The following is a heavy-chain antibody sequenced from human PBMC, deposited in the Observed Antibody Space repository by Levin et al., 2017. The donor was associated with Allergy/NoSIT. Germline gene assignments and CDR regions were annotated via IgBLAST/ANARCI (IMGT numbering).Heavy chain of an antibody. J-gene: IGHJ5*02. Sequence: GGSLRLSCAVSGFTFTSYSMNWVRQAPGKGLEWVSSISSSSSYIYYADSVKGRFTISRDNAKNSLYLQMNSLRAEDTAVYYCARDQAAAGRGWFDPWGQGTLVTVSS. D-gene: IGHD6-13*01. V-gene: IGHV3-21*01. CDR1: GFTFTSYS. CDR3: ARDQAAAGRGWFDP. CDR2: ISSSSSYI.